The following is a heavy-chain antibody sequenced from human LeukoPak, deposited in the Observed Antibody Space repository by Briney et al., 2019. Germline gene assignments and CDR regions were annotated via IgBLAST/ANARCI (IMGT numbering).Heavy chain of an antibody. CDR2: MNPNSGNT. D-gene: IGHD6-13*01. CDR1: GYTFTSYD. J-gene: IGHJ4*02. Sequence: ASVKVSCKASGYTFTSYDINWVRQATGQGLEWMGCMNPNSGNTGYAQKFQGRVTMTRNTSISTAYMELSSLRHEDTAVYYCARVGTAAAGRGYYFDYWGQGPLVTVSS. V-gene: IGHV1-8*01. CDR3: ARVGTAAAGRGYYFDY.